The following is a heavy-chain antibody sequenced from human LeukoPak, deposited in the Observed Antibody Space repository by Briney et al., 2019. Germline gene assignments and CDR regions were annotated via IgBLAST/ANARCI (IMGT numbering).Heavy chain of an antibody. CDR3: ARDDPRVGP. CDR2: IYHSGST. D-gene: IGHD1-26*01. J-gene: IGHJ5*02. V-gene: IGHV4-30-2*01. CDR1: GGSISSGGYY. Sequence: SETLSLTCTVSGGSISSGGYYWSWIRQPPGKGLEWIGYIYHSGSTYYNPSLKSRVTISVDRSKNQFSLKLSSVTAADTAVYYCARDDPRVGPWGQGTLATVSS.